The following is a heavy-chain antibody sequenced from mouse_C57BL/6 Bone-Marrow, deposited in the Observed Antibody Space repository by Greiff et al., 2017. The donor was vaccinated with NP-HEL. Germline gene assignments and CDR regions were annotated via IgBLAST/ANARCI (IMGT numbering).Heavy chain of an antibody. CDR1: GYTFTSYW. D-gene: IGHD1-1*01. CDR3: ARWGHYYGSNGRDY. V-gene: IGHV1-64*01. CDR2: IHPNSGST. J-gene: IGHJ4*01. Sequence: QVQLQQPGAELVKPGASVKLSCKASGYTFTSYWMHWVKQRPGQGLEWIGMIHPNSGSTNYNEKFKSKATLTVDKSSSTAYMQLSSLTSEDSAVYYCARWGHYYGSNGRDYWGQGTSGTVSS.